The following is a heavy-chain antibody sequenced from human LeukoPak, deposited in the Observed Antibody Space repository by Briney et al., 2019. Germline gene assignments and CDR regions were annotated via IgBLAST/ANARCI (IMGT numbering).Heavy chain of an antibody. CDR1: GGSFSGYY. V-gene: IGHV4-34*01. CDR2: INHSGST. CDR3: ARGHAWGHNDY. Sequence: SETLSLTCAVYGGSFSGYYWSWIRQPPGKGLEWIGEINHSGSTNYNPSLKSRVTISVDTSKNQFSLKLSSVTAADTAVYYCARGHAWGHNDYWGQGTLVTVSS. J-gene: IGHJ4*02. D-gene: IGHD1-26*01.